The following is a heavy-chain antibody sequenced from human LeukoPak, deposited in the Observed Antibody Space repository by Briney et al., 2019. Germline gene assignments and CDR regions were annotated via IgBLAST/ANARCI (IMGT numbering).Heavy chain of an antibody. D-gene: IGHD4-17*01. J-gene: IGHJ4*02. CDR2: ISGRSRGP. CDR1: GFTFSSPA. CDR3: ARAPYGEFRSPYPY. Sequence: GGPLRLSCGTSGFTFSSPAMSGVPQPPGKARAGGATISGRSRGPYSADSVKGRFTISRDNSTDPLYLQVDSLRARAPAGFDCARAPYGEFRSPYPYWGQGALVTVAS. V-gene: IGHV3-23*01.